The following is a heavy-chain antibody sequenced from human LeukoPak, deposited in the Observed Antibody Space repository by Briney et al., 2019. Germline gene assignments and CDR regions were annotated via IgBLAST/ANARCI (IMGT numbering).Heavy chain of an antibody. D-gene: IGHD3-22*01. CDR2: ISGSGDST. CDR3: AKYYYDSSGYLTGY. Sequence: GGSLRLSCVASGFTFSSYAMSWVRQAPGKGLEWVSAISGSGDSTYYADSVKGRFTISRDNSKNTLYLQMNSLRAEDTAVYYCAKYYYDSSGYLTGYWGQGTLVTVSS. V-gene: IGHV3-23*01. J-gene: IGHJ4*02. CDR1: GFTFSSYA.